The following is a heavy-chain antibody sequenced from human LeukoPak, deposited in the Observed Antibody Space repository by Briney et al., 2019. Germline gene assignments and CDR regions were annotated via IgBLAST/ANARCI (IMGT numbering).Heavy chain of an antibody. CDR2: IYSGGST. J-gene: IGHJ4*02. V-gene: IGHV3-53*01. CDR3: AREVDTAVDY. CDR1: GFTVSSNY. D-gene: IGHD5-18*01. Sequence: GGSLRLSCAASGFTVSSNYMSWVRQAPGKGLEWVSVIYSGGSTYYSDSVKGRFTISRDNSKNTLYLQMNSLRAEDTAVYYCAREVDTAVDYWGQGTLVTVSS.